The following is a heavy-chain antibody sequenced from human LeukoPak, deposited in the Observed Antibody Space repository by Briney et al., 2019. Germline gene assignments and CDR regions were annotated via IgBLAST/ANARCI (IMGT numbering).Heavy chain of an antibody. J-gene: IGHJ3*02. CDR1: GGSLGSSSYY. CDR3: ARRGAWELHDAFDI. CDR2: IYYSGST. D-gene: IGHD1-26*01. V-gene: IGHV4-39*01. Sequence: SETLSLTCTVSGGSLGSSSYYWCWIRQPPGKGLEWIGSIYYSGSTYYNPSLKSRVTISVDTSKNQFSLKLSSVTAADTAVYYCARRGAWELHDAFDIWGQGTMVTVSS.